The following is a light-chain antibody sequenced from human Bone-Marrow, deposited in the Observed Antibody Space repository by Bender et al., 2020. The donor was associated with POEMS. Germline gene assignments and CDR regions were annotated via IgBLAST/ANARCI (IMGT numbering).Light chain of an antibody. CDR2: YDS. Sequence: SVLTQPPSVSVAPGQTAAITCGGDNIGGANIGTYSVHWYQHKPGQAPLLVIHYDSGRPSGIPGRFSGSNSGNTATLTISRVEAGDEADYFCHLWDPTTDSVILGGGTRLTV. V-gene: IGLV3-21*04. CDR1: NIGGANIGTYS. J-gene: IGLJ2*01. CDR3: HLWDPTTDSVI.